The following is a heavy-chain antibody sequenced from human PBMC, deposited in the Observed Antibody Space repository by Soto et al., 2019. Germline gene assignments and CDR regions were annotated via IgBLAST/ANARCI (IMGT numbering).Heavy chain of an antibody. CDR1: GYSFTDYY. CDR2: INPNSGGT. Sequence: ASVKVSCKASGYSFTDYYMHWVRQARGQGLEWMGWINPNSGGTNSAQKFQGRVTMTRDTSITTVYMELSRLRSDDTAVYYCARDPGHSDYYGMDVWAQGTTVTVSS. D-gene: IGHD2-15*01. J-gene: IGHJ6*02. V-gene: IGHV1-2*02. CDR3: ARDPGHSDYYGMDV.